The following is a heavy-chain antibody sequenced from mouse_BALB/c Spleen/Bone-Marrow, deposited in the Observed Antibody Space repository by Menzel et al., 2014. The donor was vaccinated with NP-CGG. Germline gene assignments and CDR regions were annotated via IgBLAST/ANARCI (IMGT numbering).Heavy chain of an antibody. D-gene: IGHD1-2*01. V-gene: IGHV1S81*02. CDR1: GYTFTSYY. CDR2: INPSNGGT. CDR3: TRPYYGYVGYAY. Sequence: QVQLQQPGAELVKPGASVKLSCKASGYTFTSYYMYWVKQRPGRGLEWIGEINPSNGGTNFNEKFKSKATLTVDKSSSTAYMQLSSLTFEDSAIYYCTRPYYGYVGYAYWGQGTQVTVSA. J-gene: IGHJ3*01.